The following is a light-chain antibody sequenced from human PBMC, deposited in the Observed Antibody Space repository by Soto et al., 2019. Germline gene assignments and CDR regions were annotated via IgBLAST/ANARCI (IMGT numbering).Light chain of an antibody. CDR1: QSVSSSY. V-gene: IGKV3-20*01. CDR2: GAS. CDR3: QQYGSSPFT. J-gene: IGKJ3*01. Sequence: EIVLTQSPVTLSLSPGERATLSCRASQSVSSSYLAWYQQKPGQAPRLLIYGASSRATGIPDRFSGSGSGTDFTLTISRLEPEDFPVYYCQQYGSSPFTFGPGTKVDIK.